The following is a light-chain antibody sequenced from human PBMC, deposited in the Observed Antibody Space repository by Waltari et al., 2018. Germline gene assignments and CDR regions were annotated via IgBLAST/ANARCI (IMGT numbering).Light chain of an antibody. CDR1: QSIASSP. J-gene: IGKJ2*01. V-gene: IGKV3-20*01. Sequence: EIVLTQSPGTLSLSPGESATLSCRASQSIASSPCAWHQQKPGQAPRLLIYDAYTRATGIPDRFRGSGSGTDCTLTISRLEPEDFAVYFCHQYGNSRVHTFGQGTKLEIK. CDR2: DAY. CDR3: HQYGNSRVHT.